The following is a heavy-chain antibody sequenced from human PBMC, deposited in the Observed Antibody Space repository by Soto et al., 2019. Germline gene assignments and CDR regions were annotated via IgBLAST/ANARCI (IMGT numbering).Heavy chain of an antibody. V-gene: IGHV4-4*07. CDR1: GASVRSYH. D-gene: IGHD1-1*01. CDR2: VQMSGTT. Sequence: SETLSLTCAVSGASVRSYHWSWIRQAAGKGLEWIGRVQMSGTTNYNPSLKARVTMSLDTSKNEVSLRMTSVTAADTAVYFCAKDRSTMRWFDPWGQGILVTVS. CDR3: AKDRSTMRWFDP. J-gene: IGHJ5*02.